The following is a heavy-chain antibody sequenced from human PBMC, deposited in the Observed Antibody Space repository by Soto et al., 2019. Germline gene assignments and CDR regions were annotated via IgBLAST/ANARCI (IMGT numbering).Heavy chain of an antibody. CDR1: GGSISSGGYS. D-gene: IGHD2-2*01. CDR3: ARDRGYCSSTSCYRPGGMDV. CDR2: IYHSGST. V-gene: IGHV4-30-2*01. Sequence: SETLSLTCAVSGGSISSGGYSWSWIRQPPGKGLEWIAYIYHSGSTYYNPSLKSRVTISVDRSKNQFSLKLSSVTAADTAVYYCARDRGYCSSTSCYRPGGMDVWGQGTTVTVSS. J-gene: IGHJ6*02.